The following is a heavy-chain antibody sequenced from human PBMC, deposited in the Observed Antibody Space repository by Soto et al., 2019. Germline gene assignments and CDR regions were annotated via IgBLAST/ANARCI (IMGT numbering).Heavy chain of an antibody. D-gene: IGHD4-4*01. CDR1: GFTFSSAA. Sequence: EVQILESGGSLVQPGGSLRLSCAASGFTFSSAAMNWVRQAPGKGLEWVSIISGSDSRTYYADSVKGRFTISRDNSKNTLYLDMNSLRAEDTAVYYCAKSLDIHYKNWFDPWGQGTLVTVS. CDR3: AKSLDIHYKNWFDP. V-gene: IGHV3-23*01. J-gene: IGHJ5*02. CDR2: ISGSDSRT.